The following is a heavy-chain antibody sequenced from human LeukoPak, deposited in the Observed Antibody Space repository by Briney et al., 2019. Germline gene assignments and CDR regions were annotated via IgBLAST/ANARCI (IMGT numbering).Heavy chain of an antibody. CDR2: IISIVGST. J-gene: IGHJ6*02. Sequence: GGSLRLSCAASGVTFSSYSIHWVRQAPGQGLVWVSGIISIVGSTSYADTVKGRFTISRDKAKNTLYLQMNSLRAEDTAVYYCARMGHVGSGMDVWGQGTTVTVSS. D-gene: IGHD3-16*01. V-gene: IGHV3-74*01. CDR1: GVTFSSYS. CDR3: ARMGHVGSGMDV.